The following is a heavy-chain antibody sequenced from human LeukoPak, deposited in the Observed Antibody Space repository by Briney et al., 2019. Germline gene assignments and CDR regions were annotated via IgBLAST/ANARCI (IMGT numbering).Heavy chain of an antibody. V-gene: IGHV4-61*02. J-gene: IGHJ3*02. D-gene: IGHD3-22*01. CDR2: IYTSGST. CDR1: GGSISSGSYY. CDR3: ARLFSRDSSGYYWFAFDI. Sequence: PSETLSLTCTVSGGSISSGSYYWSWIRQPAGKGLEWIGRIYTSGSTNYNPSLKSRVTISVDTSKNQFSLKLSSVTAADTAVYYCARLFSRDSSGYYWFAFDIWGQGTMVTVSS.